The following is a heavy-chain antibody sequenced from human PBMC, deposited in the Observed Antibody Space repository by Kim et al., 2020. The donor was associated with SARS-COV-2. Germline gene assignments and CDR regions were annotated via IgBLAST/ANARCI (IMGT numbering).Heavy chain of an antibody. D-gene: IGHD3-9*01. Sequence: GGSLRLSCAASGFTFSSYGMHWVRQAPGKGLEWVAVISYDGSNKYYADSVKGRFTISRDNSKNTLYLQMNSLRAEDTAVYYCAKDGPYYDILTGYSHPDYWGQGTLVTVSS. CDR2: ISYDGSNK. CDR3: AKDGPYYDILTGYSHPDY. J-gene: IGHJ4*02. CDR1: GFTFSSYG. V-gene: IGHV3-30*18.